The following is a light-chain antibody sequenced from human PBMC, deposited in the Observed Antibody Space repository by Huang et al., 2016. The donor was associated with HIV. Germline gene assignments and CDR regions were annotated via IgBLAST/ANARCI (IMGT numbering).Light chain of an antibody. CDR3: QQYYSSPQT. Sequence: DIVMTQSPDSLAVSLGERATINCKSSQSVLYSSNNKNYFAWYQQKPGQPPKLPIYWASTRESGVPDRVSGSGSGTDFTLTISSLQAEDVAVYYCQQYYSSPQTFGQGTKLEIK. J-gene: IGKJ2*01. CDR2: WAS. CDR1: QSVLYSSNNKNY. V-gene: IGKV4-1*01.